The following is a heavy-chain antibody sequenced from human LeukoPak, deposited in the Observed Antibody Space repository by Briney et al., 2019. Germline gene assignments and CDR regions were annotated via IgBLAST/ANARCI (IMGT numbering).Heavy chain of an antibody. Sequence: ASGKASCKAARSTFTRYGASWVRQAPGQGVGWLGWISAYIGNTNYAQTLPGRGTMTTDTSTSPGYLALRRLTSDDLAACYCVKARAGYPLDYWGQGTLVTVSS. CDR2: ISAYIGNT. CDR1: RSTFTRYG. D-gene: IGHD3-9*01. CDR3: VKARAGYPLDY. J-gene: IGHJ4*02. V-gene: IGHV1-18*03.